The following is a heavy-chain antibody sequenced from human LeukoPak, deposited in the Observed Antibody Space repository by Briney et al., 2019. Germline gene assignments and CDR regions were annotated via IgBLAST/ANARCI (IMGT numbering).Heavy chain of an antibody. CDR1: GLTFSSYW. D-gene: IGHD3-22*01. V-gene: IGHV3-7*01. CDR3: ARVTTRAVLDAFDI. Sequence: GPLRLSCAASGLTFSSYWMSWVRQAPGKGLEWVANINQDGSETYYVDSVKGRFTISRDNAKNSLYLQMNSLRAEDTAVYYCARVTTRAVLDAFDIWGQGTMVTVSS. CDR2: INQDGSET. J-gene: IGHJ3*02.